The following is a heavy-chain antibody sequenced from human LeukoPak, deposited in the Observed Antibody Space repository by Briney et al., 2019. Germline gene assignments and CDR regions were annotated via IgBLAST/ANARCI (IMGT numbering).Heavy chain of an antibody. CDR1: GFTFSTYA. D-gene: IGHD4-17*01. CDR3: AKAAWGDYAGAFDI. J-gene: IGHJ3*02. V-gene: IGHV3-23*01. CDR2: ISGSGAGK. Sequence: PGGSLRLSCAASGFTFSTYAMTWVRQAPGMGLEWVSSISGSGAGKFYAAPVRGRFTTSRENSKNTLYAQMNSLRAEDTAVYYCAKAAWGDYAGAFDIWGQGTMVIVSS.